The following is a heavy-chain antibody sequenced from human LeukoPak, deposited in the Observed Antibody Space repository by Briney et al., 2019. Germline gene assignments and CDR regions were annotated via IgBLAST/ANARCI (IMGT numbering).Heavy chain of an antibody. Sequence: SVKVSRKASGGTFSSYTISWVRQAPGQGLEWMGRIIPILGIANYAQKFQGRVTITADKSTSTAYMELSSLRSEDTAVYYCASRVSSSPPEDAFDIWGQGTMVTVSS. CDR1: GGTFSSYT. CDR2: IIPILGIA. V-gene: IGHV1-69*02. CDR3: ASRVSSSPPEDAFDI. J-gene: IGHJ3*02. D-gene: IGHD6-13*01.